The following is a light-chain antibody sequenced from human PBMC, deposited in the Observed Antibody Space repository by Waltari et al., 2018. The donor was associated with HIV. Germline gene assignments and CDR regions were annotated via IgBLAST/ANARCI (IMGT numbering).Light chain of an antibody. Sequence: QSALTQPASVSGSPGQSITISCTGTNSDIGKYNLVSWYQQHPGKVPKVLIFEVTTRPSGISHRFSCSKSVYTASRTLSAVQAEGESDYSCSSYAAGNTYVFGTGSSVTVL. CDR1: NSDIGKYNL. J-gene: IGLJ1*01. V-gene: IGLV2-23*02. CDR3: SSYAAGNTYV. CDR2: EVT.